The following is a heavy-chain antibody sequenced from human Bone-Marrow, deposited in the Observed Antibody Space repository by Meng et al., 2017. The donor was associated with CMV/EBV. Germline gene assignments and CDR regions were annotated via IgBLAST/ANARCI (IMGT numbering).Heavy chain of an antibody. CDR1: GFTLSDYY. Sequence: SLKISCAASGFTLSDYYMSWIRQAPGKGLEWVSYISSGGSTIYYADSVKGRFTISRDNAKNSLYLQMNSLRAEDTAVYYCARVYADSNGMDVWGQGTTVTVSS. J-gene: IGHJ6*02. V-gene: IGHV3-11*04. CDR3: ARVYADSNGMDV. D-gene: IGHD4-17*01. CDR2: ISSGGSTI.